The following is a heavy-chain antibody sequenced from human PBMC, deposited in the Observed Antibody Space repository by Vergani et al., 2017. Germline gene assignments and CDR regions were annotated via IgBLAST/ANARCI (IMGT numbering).Heavy chain of an antibody. D-gene: IGHD3-10*01. CDR2: NSGSGGST. CDR1: GFPFSSYA. J-gene: IGHJ6*02. V-gene: IGHV3-23*01. Sequence: EVQRLESGGGLVQPGGSLRLSCAASGFPFSSYAMSWVRQAPGKGLGWVSANSGSGGSTYYADSVKGRFTISRDNSKNTLYLQMNSLRAEATAVYYCAKDTDRGVTYYYYYGMDVWGQGTTVTVSS. CDR3: AKDTDRGVTYYYYYGMDV.